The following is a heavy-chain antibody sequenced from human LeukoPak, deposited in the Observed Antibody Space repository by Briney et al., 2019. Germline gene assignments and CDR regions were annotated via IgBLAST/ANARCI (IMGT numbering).Heavy chain of an antibody. J-gene: IGHJ4*02. V-gene: IGHV1-69*13. Sequence: SVKVSCKASGGTFSSYAISWVRQAPGQGLEWMGGIIPIFGTANYAQKFQGRVTITADESTSTAYMELSSLTSDDTAIYYCARGRVEDTAMVSYWGQGTLVIVSS. CDR2: IIPIFGTA. CDR3: ARGRVEDTAMVSY. D-gene: IGHD5-18*01. CDR1: GGTFSSYA.